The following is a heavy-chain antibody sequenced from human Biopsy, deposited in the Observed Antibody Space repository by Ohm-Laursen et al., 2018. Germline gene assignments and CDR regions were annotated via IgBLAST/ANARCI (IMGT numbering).Heavy chain of an antibody. CDR1: GYTFTTYG. Sequence: SVKVSCKVSGYTFTTYGISWVRQAPGQGLEWMGIINPTGGTTSYTEKFQGRVTLTRDTSTGTVYLELNSLIYEDTALYYCARDETGSSVFGPYYYGMGVWGQGTTVTVSS. V-gene: IGHV1-46*01. J-gene: IGHJ6*02. CDR3: ARDETGSSVFGPYYYGMGV. CDR2: INPTGGTT. D-gene: IGHD3-9*01.